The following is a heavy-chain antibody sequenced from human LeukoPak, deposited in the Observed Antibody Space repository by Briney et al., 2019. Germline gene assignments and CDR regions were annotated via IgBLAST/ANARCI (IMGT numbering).Heavy chain of an antibody. CDR2: IYTSGST. D-gene: IGHD3-22*01. J-gene: IGHJ4*02. V-gene: IGHV4-61*02. CDR3: ARTPIYYYDNSGYYN. Sequence: SETLSLTCTVSGGSISSGTYYWTWIRQPAGKGLEWIGRIYTSGSTNYNPSLKSRVTISVDTSKNQFSLKLRSVTAADTAVYYCARTPIYYYDNSGYYNWGQGTLVTVSS. CDR1: GGSISSGTYY.